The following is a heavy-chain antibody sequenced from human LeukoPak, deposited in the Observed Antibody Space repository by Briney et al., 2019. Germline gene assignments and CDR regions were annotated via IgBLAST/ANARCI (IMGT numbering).Heavy chain of an antibody. D-gene: IGHD3-22*01. CDR3: AKHSHDGSAPYYEVQLDY. J-gene: IGHJ4*02. CDR2: ISRSGVAT. CDR1: GFTFTSFA. V-gene: IGHV3-23*01. Sequence: PGGSLRLSCAASGFTFTSFAMSWVRQAPRKGLEWVSAISRSGVATYYANSVKGRFTISRDNSKNTVYLQMSSLRAEDTAMYYCAKHSHDGSAPYYEVQLDYWGQGTLVTVSS.